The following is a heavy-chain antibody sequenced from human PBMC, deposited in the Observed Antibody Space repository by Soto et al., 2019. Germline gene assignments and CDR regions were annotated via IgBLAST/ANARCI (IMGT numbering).Heavy chain of an antibody. CDR2: ISYDGSNR. J-gene: IGHJ4*02. Sequence: QVQLVESGGGVVQPGRSLRLSCAGSGFTFSNYGLHWVRQAPGKGLEWVAVISYDGSNRNYADSVKGRFTISRDNSKNMLYLQMDSLRAEDTAVYYCAKYGAPRYCSRSSCHPAGAYWGQGTLVTVSS. D-gene: IGHD2-15*01. V-gene: IGHV3-30*18. CDR1: GFTFSNYG. CDR3: AKYGAPRYCSRSSCHPAGAY.